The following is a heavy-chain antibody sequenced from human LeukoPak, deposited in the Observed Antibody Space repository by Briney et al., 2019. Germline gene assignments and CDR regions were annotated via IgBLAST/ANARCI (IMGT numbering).Heavy chain of an antibody. V-gene: IGHV4-59*12. J-gene: IGHJ4*02. CDR3: ARRNIVVVPARYFDY. D-gene: IGHD2-2*01. CDR1: GGSISSYY. CDR2: IYYSGST. Sequence: SETLSLTCTVSGGSISSYYWSWIRQPPGKGLEWIGYIYYSGSTNYNPSLKSRVTISVDTSKNQFSLKLSSVTAADTAVYYCARRNIVVVPARYFDYWGQGTLVTVSS.